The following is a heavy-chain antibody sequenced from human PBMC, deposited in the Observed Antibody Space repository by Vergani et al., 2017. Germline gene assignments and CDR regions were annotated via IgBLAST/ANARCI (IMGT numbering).Heavy chain of an antibody. J-gene: IGHJ4*02. V-gene: IGHV1-18*01. Sequence: QVQMVQSRAEVKKPGASVKVSCKASGYTFTSYGISWVRQAPGQGLDWMGWSSTYNGNTNYAQNLQGRVTMTTETSTSTAYMELRSLRSDDTAVYYCARGPSYCSSTSCYLDYWGQGTLVTVSS. CDR3: ARGPSYCSSTSCYLDY. CDR1: GYTFTSYG. CDR2: SSTYNGNT. D-gene: IGHD2-2*01.